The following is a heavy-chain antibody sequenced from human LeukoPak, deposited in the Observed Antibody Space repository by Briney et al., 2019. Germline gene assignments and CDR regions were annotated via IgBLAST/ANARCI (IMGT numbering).Heavy chain of an antibody. J-gene: IGHJ3*02. CDR3: ARSKEGAFDI. CDR2: ISYDGSNK. Sequence: HPGGPLRLSCAASGFTDSSYAMHWVRQAPGKGLEWVAVISYDGSNKYYADSVKGRFTISRDNSKNTLYLQMNSLRAEDTAVYYCARSKEGAFDIWGQGTMVTVSS. V-gene: IGHV3-30*04. CDR1: GFTDSSYA.